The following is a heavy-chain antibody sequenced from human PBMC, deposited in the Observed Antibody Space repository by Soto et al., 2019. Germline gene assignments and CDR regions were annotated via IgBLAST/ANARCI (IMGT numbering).Heavy chain of an antibody. CDR3: ARRAFCGSDCYSVYFDY. CDR1: GGSISSADSY. Sequence: QVQLQESGPGLVKPSQTLSFTCSVSGGSISSADSYWGWIRQSPGKGLEWIGYVSNSGSTHFNPSLKSRLSMTVDTSKNQFSLKLTSLTAADTALYYCARRAFCGSDCYSVYFDYWGQGTLVTVSS. V-gene: IGHV4-30-4*01. J-gene: IGHJ4*02. CDR2: VSNSGST. D-gene: IGHD2-21*02.